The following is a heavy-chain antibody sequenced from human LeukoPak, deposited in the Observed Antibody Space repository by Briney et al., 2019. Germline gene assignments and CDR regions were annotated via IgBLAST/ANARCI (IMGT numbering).Heavy chain of an antibody. J-gene: IGHJ4*02. V-gene: IGHV4-30-2*01. CDR1: GASISSGGYS. D-gene: IGHD5-18*01. Sequence: PSETLSLTCTVSGASISSGGYSWNWIRQPPGKGLEWIGYIYHSGTTYYNPSLRSRVTFSVDSSQNQFSLKVTSVTAADTAVYYCARGAIRGYGFFDYWGQGTLVTVSS. CDR2: IYHSGTT. CDR3: ARGAIRGYGFFDY.